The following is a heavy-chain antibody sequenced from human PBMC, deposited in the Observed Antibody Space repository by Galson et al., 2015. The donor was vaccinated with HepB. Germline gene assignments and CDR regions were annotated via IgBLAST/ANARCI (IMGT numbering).Heavy chain of an antibody. CDR1: GFTFSRYW. CDR2: INRDGRST. V-gene: IGHV3-74*01. D-gene: IGHD6-19*01. CDR3: ARGGIAEPGRENYYYYGMDV. Sequence: FLRLSCAAPGFTFSRYWMHWVRQAPGQGLVWVSRINRDGRSTSYADSVKGRFTVSRDNTKNTLSLQMNSLRAEDTAVYYCARGGIAEPGRENYYYYGMDVWGQGTTVTVSS. J-gene: IGHJ6*02.